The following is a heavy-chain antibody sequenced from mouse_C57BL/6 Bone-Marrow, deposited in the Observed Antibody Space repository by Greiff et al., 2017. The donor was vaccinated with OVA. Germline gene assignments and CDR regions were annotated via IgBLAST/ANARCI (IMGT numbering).Heavy chain of an antibody. J-gene: IGHJ2*01. CDR3: ARGGTYYSNYGGGY. CDR1: GYTFTSYW. V-gene: IGHV1-55*01. CDR2: IYPGSGST. Sequence: QVQLKQPGAELVKPGASVKMSCKASGYTFTSYWITWVKQRPGQGLEWIGDIYPGSGSTNYNEKFKSKATLTVDTSSSTAYRQLSSLTSEDSAVYYCARGGTYYSNYGGGYWGQGTTLTVSS. D-gene: IGHD2-5*01.